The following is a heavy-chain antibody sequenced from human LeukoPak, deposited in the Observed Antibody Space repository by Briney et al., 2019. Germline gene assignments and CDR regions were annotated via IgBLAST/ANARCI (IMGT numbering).Heavy chain of an antibody. CDR1: GFTFSSYW. J-gene: IGHJ6*02. Sequence: GGSLRLSCAASGFTFSSYWMHWVRQAPGKGLVWVSRINSDGSSTSYADSVKGRFTISRDNAKNTLYLQMNSLRAEDTAVYYCARDSPGLLRYFDWLPDRYYYYGMDVWGQGTTVTVSS. CDR2: INSDGSST. D-gene: IGHD3-9*01. CDR3: ARDSPGLLRYFDWLPDRYYYYGMDV. V-gene: IGHV3-74*01.